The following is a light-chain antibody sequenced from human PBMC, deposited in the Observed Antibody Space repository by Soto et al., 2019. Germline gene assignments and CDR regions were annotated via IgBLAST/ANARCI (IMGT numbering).Light chain of an antibody. V-gene: IGKV3-20*01. J-gene: IGKJ2*02. CDR1: QSASSSY. CDR3: QQYGSSPCT. Sequence: IVLTQSPGTLSLSPGERATLSCRASQSASSSYLAWYQQKPGQDPRLLIYGASSRATGIPDRFSGSGSGKDCALTISRLEPEDFAVYYCQQYGSSPCTFGQGTKLEIK. CDR2: GAS.